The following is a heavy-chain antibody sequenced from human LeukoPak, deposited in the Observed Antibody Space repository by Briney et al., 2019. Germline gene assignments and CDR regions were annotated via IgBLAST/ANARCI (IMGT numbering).Heavy chain of an antibody. CDR2: IYYSGST. J-gene: IGHJ4*02. V-gene: IGHV4-31*03. CDR3: ARDRNPASGSYYFDY. D-gene: IGHD1-26*01. CDR1: GGSISSGGYY. Sequence: SQTLSLTCTVSGGSISSGGYYWSWIRQHPGKGLEWIGYIYYSGSTYYNPSLKSRVTISVDTSKNQFSLKLSSVTAADTAVYYCARDRNPASGSYYFDYWGQGTLVTVSS.